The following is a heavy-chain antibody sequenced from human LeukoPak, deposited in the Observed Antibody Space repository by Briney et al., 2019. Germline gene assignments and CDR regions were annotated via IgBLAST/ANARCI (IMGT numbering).Heavy chain of an antibody. CDR3: ATDFYDST. Sequence: GGSLRLSCAASGFTFASHAMSWVRQAPGKGLEWVGRIRSNSDGGTIEYAAPVKGRFALSRDDSKNTLFLQMNSLQTEDTAVYYCATDFYDSTWGQGTLVTVSS. CDR1: GFTFASHA. CDR2: IRSNSDGGTI. V-gene: IGHV3-15*01. J-gene: IGHJ5*02. D-gene: IGHD3-22*01.